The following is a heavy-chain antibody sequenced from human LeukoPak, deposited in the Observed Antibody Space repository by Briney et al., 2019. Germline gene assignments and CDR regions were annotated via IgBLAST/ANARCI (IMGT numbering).Heavy chain of an antibody. CDR2: ISSSGSTI. CDR3: AKETVVVVAATPDAFDI. J-gene: IGHJ3*02. D-gene: IGHD2-15*01. CDR1: GFTFSSYE. V-gene: IGHV3-48*03. Sequence: GGSLRLSCAASGFTFSSYEMSWVRQAPGKGLEWVSYISSSGSTIYYADSVKGRFTISRDNAKNSLYLQMNSLRAEDTAVHYCAKETVVVVAATPDAFDIWGQGTMVTVSS.